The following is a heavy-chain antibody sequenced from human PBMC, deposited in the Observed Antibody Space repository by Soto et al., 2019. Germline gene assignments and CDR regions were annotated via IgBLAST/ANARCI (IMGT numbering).Heavy chain of an antibody. CDR2: ISASNGNT. Sequence: SVEVSFKASCYTFTTYGFSWVRQAPGQGLECVGWISASNGNTHYSQKFQGRVTMTTDTSTSTAYMELRSLTSGDTAVYYCASEPIYYNDGSGYYPLGYWGQGTLVTVSS. CDR3: ASEPIYYNDGSGYYPLGY. CDR1: CYTFTTYG. V-gene: IGHV1-18*04. J-gene: IGHJ4*02. D-gene: IGHD3-22*01.